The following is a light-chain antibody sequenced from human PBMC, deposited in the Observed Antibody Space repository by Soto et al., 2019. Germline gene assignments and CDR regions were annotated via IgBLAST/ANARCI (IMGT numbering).Light chain of an antibody. CDR3: CSHAGSFTWV. CDR2: EVN. CDR1: SSDVGSYNL. V-gene: IGLV2-23*02. Sequence: QSALTQPASVSGSPGQSITISCTGTSSDVGSYNLVSWYQQHPGRAPKLMIYEVNKRPSGASNRFSGSKSGNTASLTISGLQAEDEADYYCCSHAGSFTWVFGGGTKVTVL. J-gene: IGLJ3*02.